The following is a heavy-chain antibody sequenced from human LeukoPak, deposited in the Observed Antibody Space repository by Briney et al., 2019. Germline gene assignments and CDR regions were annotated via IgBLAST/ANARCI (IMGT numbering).Heavy chain of an antibody. CDR3: AREGSRSDDAFDI. Sequence: GRTLKISCAASGLILDNYDMKWVRHVAGKGLDWVAGINWNGGTPRYGLGARGGITASRDSAKNSLYLQMNSLRAEDTALYYCAREGSRSDDAFDIWGQGTMVVVSS. CDR1: GLILDNYD. D-gene: IGHD1-26*01. CDR2: INWNGGTP. J-gene: IGHJ3*02. V-gene: IGHV3-20*04.